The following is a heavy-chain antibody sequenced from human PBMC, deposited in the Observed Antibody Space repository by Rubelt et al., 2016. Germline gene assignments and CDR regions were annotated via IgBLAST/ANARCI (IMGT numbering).Heavy chain of an antibody. CDR3: ARSTGDIVVVPVDY. J-gene: IGHJ4*02. CDR2: IYYSGST. V-gene: IGHV4-39*01. D-gene: IGHD2-2*01. CDR1: GGSISSSSYY. Sequence: QLQLQESGPGLVKPSETLSLTCSVSGGSISSSSYYWGWIRQPPGKGLEWIGSIYYSGSTSYNPSLKSRVTISVDTSKNQFSRKVRSVTAADTAVYYCARSTGDIVVVPVDYWGQGTLVTVSS.